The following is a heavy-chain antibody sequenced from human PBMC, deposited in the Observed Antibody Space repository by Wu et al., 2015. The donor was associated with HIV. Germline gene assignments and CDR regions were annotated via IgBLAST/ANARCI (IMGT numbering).Heavy chain of an antibody. D-gene: IGHD1-26*01. Sequence: QVQLQQWGAGLLKPSETLSLTCAVQGGSFSGYHWSWIRQSPGKGLEWIGEINHSGIANYNPSLESRLTISLDTSKDQFSLKLSSVTAADTAVYYCARFQYHLLRRHDYLDVWGNGSAVIVSS. CDR1: GGSFSGYH. V-gene: IGHV4-34*01. CDR2: INHSGIA. J-gene: IGHJ6*03. CDR3: ARFQYHLLRRHDYLDV.